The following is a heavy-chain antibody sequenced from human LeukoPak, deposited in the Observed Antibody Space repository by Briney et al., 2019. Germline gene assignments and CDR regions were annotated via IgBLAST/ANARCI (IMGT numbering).Heavy chain of an antibody. J-gene: IGHJ5*02. CDR1: GGSISSYY. D-gene: IGHD6-13*01. CDR2: IYDSGST. CDR3: ARRGQQVVFHWFDP. V-gene: IGHV4-59*12. Sequence: PSETLSLTCSVSGGSISSYYWNWIRQPPGKGLEWIGYIYDSGSTNYNPSLKSRVTISLDTSKNHFSLKLSSVTAADTAVYYCARRGQQVVFHWFDPWGQGTLVTVSS.